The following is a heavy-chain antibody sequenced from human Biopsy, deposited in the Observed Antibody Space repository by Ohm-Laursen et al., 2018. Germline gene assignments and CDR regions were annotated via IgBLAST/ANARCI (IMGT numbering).Heavy chain of an antibody. CDR1: GGSIISYY. V-gene: IGHV4-59*01. Sequence: SETLSLTCSVSGGSIISYYWPWIRQPPGKGLEWIGHVYNGGITTYNPSLKSRVTISKDTSKNQFSLQVNSVTAADTAVYYCARTPRDSFWSGSYKRGLWFDPWGRGTLVIVSS. CDR2: VYNGGIT. CDR3: ARTPRDSFWSGSYKRGLWFDP. J-gene: IGHJ5*02. D-gene: IGHD3-3*01.